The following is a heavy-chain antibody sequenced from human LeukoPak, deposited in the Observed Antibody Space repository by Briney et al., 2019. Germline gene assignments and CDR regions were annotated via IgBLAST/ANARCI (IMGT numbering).Heavy chain of an antibody. CDR3: ARGRGSSWPMNWFDP. CDR2: IYYSGST. Sequence: SETLSLTCTVSGGSISSYDWSWIRQPPGKGLEWIGYIYYSGSTNYNPSLKSRVTISVDTSKNQFSLKLSSVTAADTAVYYCARGRGSSWPMNWFDPWGQGTLVTVSS. D-gene: IGHD6-13*01. J-gene: IGHJ5*02. V-gene: IGHV4-59*01. CDR1: GGSISSYD.